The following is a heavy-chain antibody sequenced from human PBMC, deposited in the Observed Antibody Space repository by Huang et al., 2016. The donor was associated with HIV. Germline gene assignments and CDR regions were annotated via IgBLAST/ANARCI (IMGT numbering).Heavy chain of an antibody. V-gene: IGHV3-30*03. Sequence: QILLIESGGGVVQPGRSLRLSCAAFGFTFSSYGMHWIRQAPGKGLEWVAVISYDEDKKYYADAVRGRFTISRDNSKNTLYLQMNSLRIEDTAVYYCARGPIRFLAWLLNFDYWGQGALVTVSS. CDR3: ARGPIRFLAWLLNFDY. CDR1: GFTFSSYG. D-gene: IGHD3-3*01. J-gene: IGHJ4*02. CDR2: ISYDEDKK.